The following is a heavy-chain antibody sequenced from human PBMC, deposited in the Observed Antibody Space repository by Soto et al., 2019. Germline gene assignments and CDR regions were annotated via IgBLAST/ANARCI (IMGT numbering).Heavy chain of an antibody. CDR1: GDSISGYY. J-gene: IGHJ4*02. CDR3: ARARYYGAKNDF. V-gene: IGHV4-59*01. Sequence: QVRLQESGPGLVKPSETLSLTCTVSGDSISGYYWSWIRQPPGKRPEWLGCIYSSGSTKYNPSLRSRVTLSIDTPRSQFSLRLNSGTAADTAVYYCARARYYGAKNDFWGQGTRVTVSS. CDR2: IYSSGST. D-gene: IGHD1-26*01.